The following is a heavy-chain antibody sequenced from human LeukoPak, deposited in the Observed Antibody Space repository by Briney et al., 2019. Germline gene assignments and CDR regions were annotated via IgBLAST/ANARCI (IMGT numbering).Heavy chain of an antibody. Sequence: GGSLRLSCAASGFALNAYSLTWVRQAPGKGMECVSSISSTSAYIHYAESVKGRFTISRDNIDNVVYLQMNSLRVEDTAVYFCARVAVAGPTGWFDSWGQGTLVTVSS. CDR2: ISSTSAYI. V-gene: IGHV3-21*01. J-gene: IGHJ5*01. CDR1: GFALNAYS. CDR3: ARVAVAGPTGWFDS. D-gene: IGHD6-19*01.